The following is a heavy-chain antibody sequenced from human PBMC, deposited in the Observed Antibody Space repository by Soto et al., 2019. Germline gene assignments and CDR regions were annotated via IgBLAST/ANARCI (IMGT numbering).Heavy chain of an antibody. CDR1: GYTFTNYD. D-gene: IGHD2-8*01. Sequence: GASVQVSCKASGYTFTNYDINWVRQATGQGLEWMGWMNPNSGNTGYAQKLQGRVTMTRNTSMSTASMELSSLRSEDTAVYYCARGPMRCTTSSRPYFFDYWAQGTLVTVSS. CDR2: MNPNSGNT. V-gene: IGHV1-8*01. J-gene: IGHJ4*02. CDR3: ARGPMRCTTSSRPYFFDY.